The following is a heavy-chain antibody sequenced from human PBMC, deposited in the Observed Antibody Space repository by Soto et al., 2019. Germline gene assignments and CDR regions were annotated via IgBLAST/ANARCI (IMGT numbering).Heavy chain of an antibody. Sequence: GWCLELSCAASVVSVHNYSMSCVRQTPGKGLEWVSSINGPGDDTYYADSVKGRFTISRDNSKNTLYLQMNSLRAEDTALYYCAKKEEYDHVWGKSPLDWGQGTLVNLSS. J-gene: IGHJ4*03. V-gene: IGHV3-23*01. D-gene: IGHD3-16*01. CDR3: AKKEEYDHVWGKSPLD. CDR1: VVSVHNYS. CDR2: INGPGDDT.